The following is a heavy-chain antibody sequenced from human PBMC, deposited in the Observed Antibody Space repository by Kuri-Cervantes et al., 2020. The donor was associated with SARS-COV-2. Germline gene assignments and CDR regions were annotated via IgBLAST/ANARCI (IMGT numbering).Heavy chain of an antibody. Sequence: LTLACALSGDDVTSNRAAWNWIRQSPSGGLEWMGRTYDRSTWYNDYAAYVKSRITIKSATSKNQCSLQLKPVTPEDTAVYYCGSEQLTLIGVERGTFGVWGQGTKVTVSS. V-gene: IGHV6-1*01. CDR3: GSEQLTLIGVERGTFGV. CDR1: GDDVTSNRAA. J-gene: IGHJ3*01. CDR2: TYDRSTWYN. D-gene: IGHD3-22*01.